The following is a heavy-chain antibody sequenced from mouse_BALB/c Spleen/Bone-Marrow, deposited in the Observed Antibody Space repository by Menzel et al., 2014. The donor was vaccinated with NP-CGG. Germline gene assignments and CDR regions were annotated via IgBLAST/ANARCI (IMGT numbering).Heavy chain of an antibody. CDR2: IHPNSGNT. D-gene: IGHD2-1*01. CDR3: AREKIYGNYLWYFDV. J-gene: IGHJ1*01. V-gene: IGHV1S130*01. CDR1: GYTFTSSW. Sequence: VQGVESGSVLVRPGASVKLSCKASGYTFTSSWMHWAKQRPGQGLEWIGEIHPNSGNTNYNGKFKGKATLTVDTSSSTAYVDLSSLTSEDSAVYYCAREKIYGNYLWYFDVWGAGTTVTVSS.